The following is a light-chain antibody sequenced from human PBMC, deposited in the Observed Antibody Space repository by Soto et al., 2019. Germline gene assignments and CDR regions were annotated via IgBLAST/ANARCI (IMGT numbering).Light chain of an antibody. V-gene: IGKV3-15*01. CDR1: QTVSSN. CDR2: GAS. CDR3: HQYXNWPT. Sequence: EIVMTQSPATLSVSPGERATLSCRASQTVSSNLAWYQQKPGQAPRLLIYGASTRATGIPARFSGSGSRTEFTLTISSLLSEDFAVYYCHQYXNWPTFGQVTKVDIK. J-gene: IGKJ1*01.